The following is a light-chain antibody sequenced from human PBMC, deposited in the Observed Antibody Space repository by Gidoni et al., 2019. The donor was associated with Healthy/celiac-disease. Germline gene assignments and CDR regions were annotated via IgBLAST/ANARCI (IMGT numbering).Light chain of an antibody. CDR2: WAS. CDR1: QSVLYSSNNKNY. J-gene: IGKJ4*01. Sequence: IAMTQTPDSLALSLGERATTDCKSSQSVLYSSNNKNYLDGYQQKPGQPPKLLIYWASTRESGVPDRFSGSGSGTDFTLTISSLQAEDVAVYYCQQYYSTPLTFGGGTKVEIK. CDR3: QQYYSTPLT. V-gene: IGKV4-1*01.